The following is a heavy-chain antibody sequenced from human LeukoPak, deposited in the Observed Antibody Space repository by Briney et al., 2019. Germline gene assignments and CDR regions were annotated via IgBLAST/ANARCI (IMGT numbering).Heavy chain of an antibody. Sequence: GGSLRLSCAASGFKFINYAVSWARQAPGKGLGWVSARGSAGGDYYADSVKGRFTISRDNSATTFYLQMNNLRAEDTARYFCASRTWVGGGQYAFDVWGQGTMVTVSS. D-gene: IGHD1-1*01. CDR1: GFKFINYA. CDR3: ASRTWVGGGQYAFDV. J-gene: IGHJ3*01. CDR2: RGSAGGD. V-gene: IGHV3-23*01.